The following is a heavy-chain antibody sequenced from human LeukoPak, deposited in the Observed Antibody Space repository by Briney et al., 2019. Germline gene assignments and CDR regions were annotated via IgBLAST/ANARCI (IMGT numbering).Heavy chain of an antibody. J-gene: IGHJ6*02. V-gene: IGHV3-21*01. Sequence: GGSLRLSCAASGFTFSSYSMNWVRQAPGKGLEWVSSISSSSSYIYYADSVKGRFTISRDNAKNSLYLQMNSLRAEDTAVYYCAGYCSGGSCSYYYYGMDVWGRGTMVTVSS. CDR1: GFTFSSYS. CDR2: ISSSSSYI. D-gene: IGHD2-15*01. CDR3: AGYCSGGSCSYYYYGMDV.